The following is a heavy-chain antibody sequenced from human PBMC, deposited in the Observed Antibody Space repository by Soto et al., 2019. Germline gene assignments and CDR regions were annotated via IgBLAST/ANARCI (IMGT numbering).Heavy chain of an antibody. CDR2: IHYSGHT. J-gene: IGHJ5*02. D-gene: IGHD3-10*01. CDR3: ARERMVRGERFNWFDP. Sequence: PETLSLTCSVSGGSISSYYWSWIRQPPGRGLEWIGYIHYSGHTTYNPSLNSRVTISEDTSKNQISLKLSSVTAADTAVYYCARERMVRGERFNWFDPWGHGNLFTVSS. V-gene: IGHV4-59*01. CDR1: GGSISSYY.